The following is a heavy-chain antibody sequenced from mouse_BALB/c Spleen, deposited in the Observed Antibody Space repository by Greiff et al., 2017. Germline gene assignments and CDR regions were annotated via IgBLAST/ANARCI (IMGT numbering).Heavy chain of an antibody. D-gene: IGHD1-1*01. CDR2: IWGDGST. CDR1: GFSLTGYG. J-gene: IGHJ2*01. V-gene: IGHV2-6-7*01. CDR3: ARGYYYGSLDY. Sequence: QVQLKESGPGLVAPSQSLSITCTVSGFSLTGYGVNWVRQPPGKGLEWLGMIWGDGSTDYNSALKSRLSISKDNSKSQVFLKMISLQTDDTARYYCARGYYYGSLDYWGQGTTLTVSS.